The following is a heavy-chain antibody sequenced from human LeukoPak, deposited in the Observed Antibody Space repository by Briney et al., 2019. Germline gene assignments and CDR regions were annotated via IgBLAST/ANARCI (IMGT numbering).Heavy chain of an antibody. CDR1: GYSISSGYY. CDR3: ARLYGSGFDY. CDR2: IYYTGST. Sequence: PSETLSLTCAVSGYSISSGYYWGWIRQPPGKGLEWIGSIYYTGSTYCNPSLKSRVTISVDTSKNQFSLKLSSVTAADTAVYYCARLYGSGFDYWGQGTLVTVSS. D-gene: IGHD6-19*01. J-gene: IGHJ4*02. V-gene: IGHV4-38-2*01.